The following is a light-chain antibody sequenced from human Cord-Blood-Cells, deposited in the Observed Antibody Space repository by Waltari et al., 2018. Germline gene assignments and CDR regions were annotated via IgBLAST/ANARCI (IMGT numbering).Light chain of an antibody. Sequence: SSELTQDPAVSVALGQTVRITCQGDSLRSYYASWYQQKPGQAPVLVIYGKNNPPSGIPDRFSGYTSGNTASLTITWAQAEDEADYYCNSRDSSANHVVFGGGTKLTVL. V-gene: IGLV3-19*01. CDR3: NSRDSSANHVV. J-gene: IGLJ2*01. CDR2: GKN. CDR1: SLRSYY.